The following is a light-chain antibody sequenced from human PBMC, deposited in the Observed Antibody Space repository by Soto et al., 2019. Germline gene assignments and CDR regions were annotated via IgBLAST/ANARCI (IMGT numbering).Light chain of an antibody. V-gene: IGKV4-1*01. CDR3: QQYYSAPLT. CDR2: WAS. Sequence: DIVMTQSPDSLTVSLGERATINCKSSQSLLYSSNNKNYLAWYQQKSGQPPKLLISWASSRESGIPDRFSGSGSGTDFTLTISSLQAADVAVYYCQQYYSAPLTFGGGTKVEI. CDR1: QSLLYSSNNKNY. J-gene: IGKJ4*01.